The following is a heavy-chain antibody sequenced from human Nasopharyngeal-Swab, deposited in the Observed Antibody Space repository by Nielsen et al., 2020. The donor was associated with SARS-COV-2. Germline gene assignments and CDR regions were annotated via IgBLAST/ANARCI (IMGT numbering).Heavy chain of an antibody. CDR1: GYTFTSYY. Sequence: ASVKVSCKASGYTFTSYYIHWVRQAPGQGLEWMGVIKPDGGTTSYAQKFQGRVTMTRDTSTSTVYMELSSLRSEDTAVYYCARVPGNHDAFDIWGQGTMVTVSS. D-gene: IGHD2-2*01. V-gene: IGHV1-46*01. CDR3: ARVPGNHDAFDI. J-gene: IGHJ3*02. CDR2: IKPDGGTT.